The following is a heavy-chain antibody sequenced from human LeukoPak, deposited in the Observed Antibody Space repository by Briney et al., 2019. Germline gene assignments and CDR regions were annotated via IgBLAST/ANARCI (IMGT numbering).Heavy chain of an antibody. CDR3: ARDSPSAFDI. V-gene: IGHV4-59*01. Sequence: PSETLSLTCTVSGGSISSYYWSWIRQPPGKGLEWIGYIYYSGSTNYNPSLKSRATISVDTSKNQFSLKLSSVTAADTAVYYCARDSPSAFDIWGQGTMVTVSS. CDR2: IYYSGST. CDR1: GGSISSYY. J-gene: IGHJ3*02.